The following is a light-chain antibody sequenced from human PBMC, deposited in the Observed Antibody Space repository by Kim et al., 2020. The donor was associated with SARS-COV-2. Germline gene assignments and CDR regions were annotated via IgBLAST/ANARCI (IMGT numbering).Light chain of an antibody. CDR1: DPNIGAGFD. Sequence: QSVMTQPPSVSGAPGQTVIISCTGSDPNIGAGFDVHWYQQLPGTAPKLLIYDDHNRPSGVPDRFSGSRSGTSASLTITGLQAEDEADYYCLSHDSSSTLFGGGTQLTVL. CDR3: LSHDSSSTL. V-gene: IGLV1-40*01. J-gene: IGLJ2*01. CDR2: DDH.